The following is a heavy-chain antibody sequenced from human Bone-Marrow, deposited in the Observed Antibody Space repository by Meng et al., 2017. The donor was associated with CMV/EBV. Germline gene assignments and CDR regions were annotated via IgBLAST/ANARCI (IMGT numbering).Heavy chain of an antibody. D-gene: IGHD1-26*01. J-gene: IGHJ4*02. CDR1: GFTLTRYW. CDR2: IDIDGRDI. V-gene: IGHV3-74*03. Sequence: EVQLVESGGGLVQPGGSLRLSCAVSGFTLTRYWMHWVREVAGKGLEWVSRIDIDGRDITYADSVRGRFSISRDDAKNTLYLQMNSLRIEDTAVYYCARGVAETLGWEMGYWGQGTLFTVSS. CDR3: ARGVAETLGWEMGY.